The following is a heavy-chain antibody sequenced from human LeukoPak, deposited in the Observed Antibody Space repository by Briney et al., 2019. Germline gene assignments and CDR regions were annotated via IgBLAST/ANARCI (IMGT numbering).Heavy chain of an antibody. CDR2: INPNSGGT. J-gene: IGHJ4*02. D-gene: IGHD6-19*01. CDR1: GYTFTGYY. Sequence: ASVKVSCKASGYTFTGYYMHWVRQAPGQGLEWMGWINPNSGGTNYAQKFQGWVTMTRDTSISTAYMELSRLRSDDTAVYYCARGSPHYSSGWCLDYWGQGTLVTVSS. V-gene: IGHV1-2*04. CDR3: ARGSPHYSSGWCLDY.